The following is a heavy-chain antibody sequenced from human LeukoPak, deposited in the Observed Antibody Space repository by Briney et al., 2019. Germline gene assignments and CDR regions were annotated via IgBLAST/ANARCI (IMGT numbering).Heavy chain of an antibody. CDR2: INPNSGGT. CDR3: AREEVSVISDTCCSGLGY. V-gene: IGHV1-2*02. Sequence: ASVKVSCKASGYTFTGFYMHWVRQAPGQGLEWMGWINPNSGGTNYAQKFQGRVTMTRDTSINTAYMESSSLRSDDTAVYYCAREEVSVISDTCCSGLGYWGQGTLVTVSS. CDR1: GYTFTGFY. D-gene: IGHD3-10*01. J-gene: IGHJ4*02.